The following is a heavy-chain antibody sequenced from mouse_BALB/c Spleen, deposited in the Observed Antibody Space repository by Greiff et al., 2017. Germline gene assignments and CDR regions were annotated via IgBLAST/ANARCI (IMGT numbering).Heavy chain of an antibody. CDR3: ARSVYPSMDY. J-gene: IGHJ4*01. CDR2: IYPGDGDT. V-gene: IGHV1-87*01. Sequence: MQLQQSGAELARPGASVKLSCKASGYTFTSYWMQWVKQRPGQGLEWIGAIYPGDGDTRYTQKFKGKATLTADKSSSTAYMQLSSLASEDSAVYYCARSVYPSMDYWGQGTSVTVSS. CDR1: GYTFTSYW.